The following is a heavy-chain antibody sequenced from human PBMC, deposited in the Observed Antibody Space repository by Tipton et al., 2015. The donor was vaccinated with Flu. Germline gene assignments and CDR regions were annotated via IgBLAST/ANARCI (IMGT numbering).Heavy chain of an antibody. CDR2: IYHSGTT. CDR3: ARRDFSNYVSDPKNWFDR. CDR1: GYSIRSAYY. Sequence: LRLSCSVSGYSIRSAYYWGWVRRPPGKGLEWIGTIYHSGTTYYNPSLKSRVTISVDTSKNQFSLEMRSVTAADMAVYYCARRDFSNYVSDPKNWFDRWGQGILVTVSS. J-gene: IGHJ5*02. V-gene: IGHV4-38-2*01. D-gene: IGHD4-11*01.